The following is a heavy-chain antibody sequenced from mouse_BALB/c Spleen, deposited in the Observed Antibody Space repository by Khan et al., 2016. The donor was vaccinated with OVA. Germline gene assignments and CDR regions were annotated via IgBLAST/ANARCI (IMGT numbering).Heavy chain of an antibody. CDR1: GYTFTDYY. J-gene: IGHJ3*01. Sequence: VQLHESGAELARPGASVKLSCKASGYTFTDYYINWVKQRTGQGLEWIGEISPGSGDTYYNERFKGKATLTADKSSSTAYMQLSSLTSEASSVYFCARRNYFGYTFAYWGQGTLVTVSA. D-gene: IGHD1-2*01. CDR2: ISPGSGDT. V-gene: IGHV1-77*01. CDR3: ARRNYFGYTFAY.